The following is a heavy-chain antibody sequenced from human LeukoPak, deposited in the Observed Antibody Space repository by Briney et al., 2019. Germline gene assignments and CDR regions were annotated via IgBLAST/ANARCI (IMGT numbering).Heavy chain of an antibody. CDR3: ASLYNWNDVLDY. CDR1: GFTFSSYE. Sequence: GGSLRLSCAASGFTFSSYEMNWVRQAPGKGLEWASYISSSGSTIYYADSVKGRFTISRDNAKNSLYLQMNSLRAEDTAVYYCASLYNWNDVLDYWGQGTLVTVSS. D-gene: IGHD1-1*01. V-gene: IGHV3-48*03. CDR2: ISSSGSTI. J-gene: IGHJ4*02.